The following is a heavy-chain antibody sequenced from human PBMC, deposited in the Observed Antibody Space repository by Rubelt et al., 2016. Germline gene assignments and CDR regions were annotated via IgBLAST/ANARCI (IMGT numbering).Heavy chain of an antibody. CDR2: IYHNGDT. CDR1: GASINMYY. D-gene: IGHD5-12*01. J-gene: IGHJ4*02. CDR3: ARSMSNTWLEAFDH. Sequence: QEQLQESGPGLVKPSETLSLTCTASGASINMYYWSWIRQFPGEGLEWIGYIYHNGDTKYNPSLKSRLTISVDTSKKYFSLRLNSVTAAATGVYYCARSMSNTWLEAFDHWGQGILVTVSS. V-gene: IGHV4-59*01.